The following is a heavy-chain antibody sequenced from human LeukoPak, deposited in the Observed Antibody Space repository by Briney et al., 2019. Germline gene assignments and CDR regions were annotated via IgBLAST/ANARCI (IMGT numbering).Heavy chain of an antibody. CDR3: ARGVVGATVWFDP. CDR2: SSPYNGKT. J-gene: IGHJ5*02. D-gene: IGHD1-26*01. Sequence: ASVKVSCKTSGYPFISFGIAWLRQAPGQGLEWLGWSSPYNGKTEYSQKLQDRVTMTTDPSTSTAYMEMRSLRSDDTAVYYCARGVVGATVWFDPWGQGTLVTVSS. CDR1: GYPFISFG. V-gene: IGHV1-18*01.